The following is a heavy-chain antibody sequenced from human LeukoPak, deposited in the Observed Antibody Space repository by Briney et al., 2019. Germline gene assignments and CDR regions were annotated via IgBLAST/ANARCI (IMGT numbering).Heavy chain of an antibody. CDR1: GFTFSSYA. CDR3: ARAAIVGASRGYFQH. Sequence: GRSLRLSCAASGFTFSSYAMHWVRQAPGKGLEWVAVISYDGSNKYYADSVKGRFTISRDNSKNTLYLQMNSLRAEDTAVYYCARAAIVGASRGYFQHWGQGTLVTVSS. CDR2: ISYDGSNK. J-gene: IGHJ1*01. D-gene: IGHD1-26*01. V-gene: IGHV3-30-3*01.